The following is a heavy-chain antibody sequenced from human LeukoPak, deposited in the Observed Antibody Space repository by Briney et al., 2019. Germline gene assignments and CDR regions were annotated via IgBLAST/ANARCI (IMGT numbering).Heavy chain of an antibody. J-gene: IGHJ4*02. Sequence: SETLSLTCTVSGGSISSSSYYWGWIRQPPGKGLEWIGSIYYSGSTYYNPSLKSRVTISVDTSKNQFSLKLSSVTAADTAVYYCARVSGSWPNFDYWGQGTLVTVSS. CDR2: IYYSGST. V-gene: IGHV4-39*07. CDR3: ARVSGSWPNFDY. D-gene: IGHD6-13*01. CDR1: GGSISSSSYY.